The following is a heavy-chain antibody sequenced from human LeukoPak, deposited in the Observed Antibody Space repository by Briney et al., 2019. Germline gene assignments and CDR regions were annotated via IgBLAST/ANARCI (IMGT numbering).Heavy chain of an antibody. V-gene: IGHV3-21*01. CDR1: GFTFSSYS. Sequence: GGSLRLSCAASGFTFSSYSMSWVRQAPGKGLEWVSSISSSSSYIYYADSVKGRFTISRDNAKNSLYLQMNSLRAEDTAVYYCAASACGGDCYTLVGAFDIWGQGTMVTVSS. J-gene: IGHJ3*02. CDR3: AASACGGDCYTLVGAFDI. D-gene: IGHD2-21*02. CDR2: ISSSSSYI.